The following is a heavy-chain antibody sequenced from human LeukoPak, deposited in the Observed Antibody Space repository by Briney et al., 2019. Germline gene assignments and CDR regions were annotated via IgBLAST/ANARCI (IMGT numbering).Heavy chain of an antibody. D-gene: IGHD3-10*01. CDR1: GFTFSTYS. J-gene: IGHJ4*02. Sequence: GGSLRLSCAASGFTFSTYSMNWVRQAPGKGLEWVSYISSSSSTIYYADSVKGRFTISRDNAKNSLYLQMNSLRAEDTAVYYCVSYYGSGSYLGYWGQGILVTVSS. V-gene: IGHV3-48*04. CDR3: VSYYGSGSYLGY. CDR2: ISSSSSTI.